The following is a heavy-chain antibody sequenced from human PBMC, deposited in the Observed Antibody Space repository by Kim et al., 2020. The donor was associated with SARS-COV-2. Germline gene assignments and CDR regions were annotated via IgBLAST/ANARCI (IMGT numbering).Heavy chain of an antibody. CDR3: AKLGSWSLYYFDC. CDR1: GFTFSGYA. V-gene: IGHV3-23*01. Sequence: GGSLRLSCAASGFTFSGYAMSWVRQAPGKGLEWVSAISGSGGTTYYTDSVKGRFTISRDNSKNTLYLQMNSLRAEDTAVYYCAKLGSWSLYYFDCWGQGTLVTVSS. J-gene: IGHJ4*02. D-gene: IGHD3-10*01. CDR2: ISGSGGTT.